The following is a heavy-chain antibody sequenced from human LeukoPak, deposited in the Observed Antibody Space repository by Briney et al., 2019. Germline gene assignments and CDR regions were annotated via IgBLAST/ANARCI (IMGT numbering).Heavy chain of an antibody. J-gene: IGHJ4*02. Sequence: GGSLRLSCAASGFTFSSYAMSWVRQAPGKGLEWVSSISGNSGSTYYADSVKGRFSIFRDNSKNTVYLQINSLRAEGTAVYYCAKVSAWAMVGATYFDYWGQGTLVAVSS. V-gene: IGHV3-23*01. D-gene: IGHD1-26*01. CDR1: GFTFSSYA. CDR2: ISGNSGST. CDR3: AKVSAWAMVGATYFDY.